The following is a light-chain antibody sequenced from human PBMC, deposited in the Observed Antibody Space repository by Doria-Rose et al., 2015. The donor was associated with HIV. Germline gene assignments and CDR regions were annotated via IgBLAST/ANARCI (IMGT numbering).Light chain of an antibody. J-gene: IGKJ3*01. Sequence: IQLTQSPSFLSASVGDRVTITCRASQGISGYLAWYQQKPGKAPKLLIYAASTLQSEVPSRFSGSGSGTEFNLTISGLQPEDFATYYCQQLHNYFPVFTFGLGTKLDIK. CDR3: QQLHNYFPVFT. CDR2: AAS. CDR1: QGISGY. V-gene: IGKV1-9*01.